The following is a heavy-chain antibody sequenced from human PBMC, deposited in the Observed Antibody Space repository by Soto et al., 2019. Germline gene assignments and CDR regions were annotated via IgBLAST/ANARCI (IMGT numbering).Heavy chain of an antibody. Sequence: ASVKVSCKASGYTFTSYYMHWVRQAPGQGLEWMGIINPSGGSTSYAQKFQGRVTMTRDTSTSTVYMELSSLRSEDTAVYYCARDKGGYYSVASPHFEYWGHGTLVTGSS. CDR3: ARDKGGYYSVASPHFEY. J-gene: IGHJ4*01. CDR1: GYTFTSYY. V-gene: IGHV1-46*01. D-gene: IGHD3-22*01. CDR2: INPSGGST.